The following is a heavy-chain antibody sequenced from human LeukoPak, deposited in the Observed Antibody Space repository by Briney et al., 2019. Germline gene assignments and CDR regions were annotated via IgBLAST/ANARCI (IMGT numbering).Heavy chain of an antibody. V-gene: IGHV5-51*01. D-gene: IGHD2-15*01. CDR1: GYIFTGFW. CDR2: IYPSDSDT. J-gene: IGHJ5*02. CDR3: ARQEYCSGGSCYTWFDP. Sequence: GESLKISCKASGYIFTGFWIAWARQMPGKGLEWMGIIYPSDSDTRYSPSFQGQVTISADKSISTAYLQWSSLKASDTAMYYCARQEYCSGGSCYTWFDPWGQGTLVTVS.